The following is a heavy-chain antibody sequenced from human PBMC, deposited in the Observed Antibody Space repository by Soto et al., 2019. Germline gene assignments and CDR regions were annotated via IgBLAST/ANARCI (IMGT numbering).Heavy chain of an antibody. CDR3: AKHSDSITIFGVVVQAPFDY. CDR2: ISGSGGST. V-gene: IGHV3-23*01. CDR1: GFTFSSYA. J-gene: IGHJ4*02. Sequence: HPGGSLRLSCAASGFTFSSYAMSWVRQAPGKGLEWVSAISGSGGSTYYADSVKGRFTISRDNSKNTLYLQMNSLRAEDTAVYYCAKHSDSITIFGVVVQAPFDYWGQGTLVTVS. D-gene: IGHD3-3*01.